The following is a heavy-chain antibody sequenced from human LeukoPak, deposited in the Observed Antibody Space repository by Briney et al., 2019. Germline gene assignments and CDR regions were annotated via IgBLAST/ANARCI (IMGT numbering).Heavy chain of an antibody. Sequence: ASVTVSCKASGYTFTNYGISWVRQAPGRGLEWMGWISAYNGNTNYAQKLQGRVTMTTDTSTSTAYMELRSLRSDDTAVYYCARVTGTPKGYYYYMDVWGKGTTVTVSS. CDR3: ARVTGTPKGYYYYMDV. J-gene: IGHJ6*03. D-gene: IGHD1-7*01. CDR2: ISAYNGNT. CDR1: GYTFTNYG. V-gene: IGHV1-18*01.